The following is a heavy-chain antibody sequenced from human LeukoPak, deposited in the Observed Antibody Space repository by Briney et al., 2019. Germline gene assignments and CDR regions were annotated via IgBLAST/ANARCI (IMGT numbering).Heavy chain of an antibody. J-gene: IGHJ4*02. Sequence: PGGSLRLSRAASGFTFSSYWMSWVRQAPGKGLEWVANIKQDGSEKYYVDSVKGRFTISRDNAKNSLYLQMNSLRAEDTAAYYCARDLRYSYGFFDYWGQGTLVTVSS. CDR3: ARDLRYSYGFFDY. CDR1: GFTFSSYW. V-gene: IGHV3-7*01. D-gene: IGHD5-18*01. CDR2: IKQDGSEK.